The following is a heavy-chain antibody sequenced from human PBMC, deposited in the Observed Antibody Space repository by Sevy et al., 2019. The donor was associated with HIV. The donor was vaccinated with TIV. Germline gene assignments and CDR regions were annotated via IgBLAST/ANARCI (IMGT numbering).Heavy chain of an antibody. CDR1: GFTFSSYA. CDR3: AKEYYYDSSGYTDAFDI. D-gene: IGHD3-22*01. CDR2: ISGSGGST. Sequence: GSLRLSCAASGFTFSSYAMSWVRQAPGKGLEWVSAISGSGGSTYYADSVKGRFTISRDNSKNTLYLQMNSLRAEDTAVYYCAKEYYYDSSGYTDAFDIWGQGTMVTVSS. J-gene: IGHJ3*02. V-gene: IGHV3-23*01.